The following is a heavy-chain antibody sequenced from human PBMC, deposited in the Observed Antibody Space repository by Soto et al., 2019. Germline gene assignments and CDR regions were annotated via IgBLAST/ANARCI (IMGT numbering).Heavy chain of an antibody. CDR3: ARDQVGIFDY. Sequence: GGSLRLSCASSVFTFISYWMSWVRQAPGKGLEWVANIKQDGSEKYYVDSVKGRFTISRDNAKNSLYLQMNSLRAEDTAVYYCARDQVGIFDYWGQGTLVTVSS. CDR1: VFTFISYW. CDR2: IKQDGSEK. D-gene: IGHD1-26*01. J-gene: IGHJ4*02. V-gene: IGHV3-7*01.